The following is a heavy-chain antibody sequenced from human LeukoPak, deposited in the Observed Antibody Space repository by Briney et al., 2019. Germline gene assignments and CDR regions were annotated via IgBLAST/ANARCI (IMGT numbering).Heavy chain of an antibody. J-gene: IGHJ6*03. CDR3: ARGIAAAGTAFYYYYYIDV. CDR1: GVTFSDHY. V-gene: IGHV3-11*04. D-gene: IGHD6-13*01. CDR2: ISQTGTTI. Sequence: GGSLRLSCAASGVTFSDHYMSWIRQAPGKGLEWFSYISQTGTTISYADSVKGRFTLSRDNARNSLYLQMNSLRVEDTAVYYCARGIAAAGTAFYYYYYIDVWGKGTTVTVSS.